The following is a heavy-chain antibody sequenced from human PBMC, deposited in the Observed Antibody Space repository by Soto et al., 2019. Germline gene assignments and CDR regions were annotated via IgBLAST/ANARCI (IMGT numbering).Heavy chain of an antibody. V-gene: IGHV4-39*01. J-gene: IGHJ5*02. CDR2: IYSSGTT. Sequence: PSETLSLTCTVSGGSSSSTSYYWGWIRQPPGKGLEWIGSIYSSGTTNYNPSLKSRVTISMDTSQNQFSLKLSSVTAADTAVYYCARHPQWLIRGWFDPWGQGTLVTVSS. CDR1: GGSSSSTSYY. CDR3: ARHPQWLIRGWFDP. D-gene: IGHD6-19*01.